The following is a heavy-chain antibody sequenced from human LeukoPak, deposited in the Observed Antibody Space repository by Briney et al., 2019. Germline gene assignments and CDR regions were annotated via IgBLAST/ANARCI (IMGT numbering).Heavy chain of an antibody. CDR1: GGSISSYY. CDR2: IYYSGST. D-gene: IGHD5-24*01. J-gene: IGHJ4*02. V-gene: IGHV4-59*01. Sequence: SETLSLTCTVSGGSISSYYWSWIRQPPGKGLEWIGHIYYSGSTHYNPSLKSRVTISVDTSKNQFSLKLSSVTAADTAVYYCAREDGNTSFDYWGQGTLVTVSS. CDR3: AREDGNTSFDY.